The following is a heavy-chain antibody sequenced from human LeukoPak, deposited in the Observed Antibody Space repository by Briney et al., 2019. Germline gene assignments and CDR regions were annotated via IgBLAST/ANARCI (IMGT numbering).Heavy chain of an antibody. CDR1: GFTFSSYE. Sequence: PGGSLRLSCAASGFTFSSYEMHWVRQAPGKGLEWVAVISYDGSDKYYADSVKGRFTISRDNSKNTLYLQMNSLRAEDTAVYYCAKDISGGDCPDYWGQGTLVTVSS. D-gene: IGHD2-21*02. CDR3: AKDISGGDCPDY. V-gene: IGHV3-30*18. CDR2: ISYDGSDK. J-gene: IGHJ4*02.